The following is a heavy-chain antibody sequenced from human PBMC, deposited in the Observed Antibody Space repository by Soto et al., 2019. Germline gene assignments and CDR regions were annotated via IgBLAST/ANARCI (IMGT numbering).Heavy chain of an antibody. V-gene: IGHV3-53*01. D-gene: IGHD5-18*01. CDR3: ARSGYSFAWGY. CDR1: GFLVNSAY. J-gene: IGHJ4*02. Sequence: EVQLVESGGGLIPPGGSLRLSCAASGFLVNSAYMTWVRQAPGKGLEWLSMINSDGSTLYAESGKGGFTISRDNSKNRLDLQRNSLRAEDTGMYYCARSGYSFAWGYWGQGTLVIVTS. CDR2: INSDGST.